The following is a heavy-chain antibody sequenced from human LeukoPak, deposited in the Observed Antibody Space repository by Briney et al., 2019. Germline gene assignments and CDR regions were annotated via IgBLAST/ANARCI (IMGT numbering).Heavy chain of an antibody. CDR1: GFTFSSYG. V-gene: IGHV3-30*03. Sequence: GGSLRLSCAASGFTFSSYGMHWVRQAPGKGLEWVAGISYDGSSQKYADSVKGRFTISRDNSKSALSLQINSLRAEDTAVYYCARMTTVTSFDYWGQGTLVTVSS. D-gene: IGHD4-17*01. CDR2: ISYDGSSQ. J-gene: IGHJ4*02. CDR3: ARMTTVTSFDY.